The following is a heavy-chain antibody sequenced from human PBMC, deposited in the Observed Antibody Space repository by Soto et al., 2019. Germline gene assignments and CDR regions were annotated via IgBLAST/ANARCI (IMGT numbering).Heavy chain of an antibody. D-gene: IGHD1-26*01. V-gene: IGHV3-23*01. J-gene: IGHJ6*02. CDR1: GFTFSTYA. CDR2: ISESGVYT. Sequence: GGSLRLSCTASGFTFSTYAMSWVRQAPGEGLEWVSSISESGVYTDYADSVKGRFTISRDNSKNTLYVQMTSLRAEDTAVYYCAKETSPNTYYTFDFWGQGTTVTVSS. CDR3: AKETSPNTYYTFDF.